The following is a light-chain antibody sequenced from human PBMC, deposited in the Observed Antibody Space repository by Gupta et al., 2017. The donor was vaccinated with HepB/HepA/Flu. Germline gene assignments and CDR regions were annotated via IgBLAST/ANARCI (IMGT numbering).Light chain of an antibody. CDR1: KLGDKY. V-gene: IGLV3-1*01. CDR3: QAWDSIVV. Sequence: SSDLIQPPPVSVSPGQTASITCAGDKLGDKYASWYQQKPGQSPVLVMYQDSKRPSGIPERFSGSNSGNTATLTISGTQAMDEADYYCQAWDSIVVFGGGTKLTVL. J-gene: IGLJ2*01. CDR2: QDS.